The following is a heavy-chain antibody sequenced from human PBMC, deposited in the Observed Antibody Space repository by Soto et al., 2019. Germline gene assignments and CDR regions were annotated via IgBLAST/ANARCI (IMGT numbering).Heavy chain of an antibody. CDR3: ARLIAAGDFYAMDV. J-gene: IGHJ6*02. CDR1: GYKFTSYY. Sequence: GESLKISCKGSGYKFTSYYIAWVRQMPGKGLDGMGIIYPGDSDTRYSPSFQGQVTISADKSISTAYLQWSSLKASDTAIYYCARLIAAGDFYAMDVWGPGTTVTVSS. V-gene: IGHV5-51*01. D-gene: IGHD6-13*01. CDR2: IYPGDSDT.